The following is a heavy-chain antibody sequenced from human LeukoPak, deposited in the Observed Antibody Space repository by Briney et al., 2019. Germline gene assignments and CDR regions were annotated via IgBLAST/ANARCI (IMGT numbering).Heavy chain of an antibody. D-gene: IGHD6-13*01. Sequence: SETLSLTCTVSGGSISSYYWSWIRQPAGKGLEWIGRIYISETTIYNPSLRSRVTMSVDTSKNQFSLKLSSVTAADTAVYYCGRVSPSWYQDWYFDLWGRGTLVTVSS. V-gene: IGHV4-4*07. CDR1: GGSISSYY. CDR2: IYISETT. CDR3: GRVSPSWYQDWYFDL. J-gene: IGHJ2*01.